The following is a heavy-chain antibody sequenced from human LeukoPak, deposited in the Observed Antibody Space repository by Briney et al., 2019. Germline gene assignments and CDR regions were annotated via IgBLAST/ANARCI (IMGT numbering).Heavy chain of an antibody. CDR3: ARVMRRVLTGYYGLWNY. CDR2: INPNSGGT. Sequence: GASVKVSCKSSGDSFSSYGFAWVRRAPGQGLEWMGWINPNSGGTNYAQKFQGRVTMTRDTSISTAYMELSRLRSDDTAVYYCARVMRRVLTGYYGLWNYWGQGTLVTVSS. J-gene: IGHJ4*02. D-gene: IGHD3-9*01. CDR1: GDSFSSYG. V-gene: IGHV1-2*02.